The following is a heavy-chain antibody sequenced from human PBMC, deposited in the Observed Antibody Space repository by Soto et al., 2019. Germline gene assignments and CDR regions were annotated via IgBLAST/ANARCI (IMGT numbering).Heavy chain of an antibody. V-gene: IGHV3-21*01. D-gene: IGHD4-4*01. CDR2: ISSSSSYI. CDR1: GFTFSSYS. CDR3: AREENSNYELF. Sequence: PGGSLRLSCAASGFTFSSYSMNWVRQAPGKGLEWVSSISSSSSYIYYADSVKGRSTISRDNAKNSLYLQTNSLRAEDTAVYYCAREENSNYELFWGQGTLVTVSS. J-gene: IGHJ4*02.